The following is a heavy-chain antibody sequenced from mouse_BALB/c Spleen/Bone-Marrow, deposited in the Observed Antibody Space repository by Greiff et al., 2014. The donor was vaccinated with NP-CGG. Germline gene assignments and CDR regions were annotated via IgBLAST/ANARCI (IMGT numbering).Heavy chain of an antibody. CDR2: IWSGGGT. V-gene: IGHV2-2*02. D-gene: IGHD2-2*01. CDR3: ARKGYTGYFDV. CDR1: GFSLTTYG. Sequence: VQLQQSGPGLVKPSQSLSITCTVSGFSLTTYGLHWVRQSPGKGLEWLGVIWSGGGTDYNAAFISRLIITKDNSKSQVFLKMNSLQTNDTAMYYCARKGYTGYFDVWGAGTTVTVSS. J-gene: IGHJ1*01.